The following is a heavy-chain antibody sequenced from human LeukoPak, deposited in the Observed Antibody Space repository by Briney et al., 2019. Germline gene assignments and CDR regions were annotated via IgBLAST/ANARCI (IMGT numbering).Heavy chain of an antibody. Sequence: ETLSLTCTVSGDSINNYYWSWIRQPPGRGLEWIGHIYHSGSSNYNPSLKSRVTISIDTSKNQLSLKLGSVTAADTAMYYCARYKDGGYVSFDYWGQGTQVTVSS. CDR3: ARYKDGGYVSFDY. V-gene: IGHV4-59*13. D-gene: IGHD5-12*01. CDR1: GDSINNYY. CDR2: IYHSGSS. J-gene: IGHJ4*02.